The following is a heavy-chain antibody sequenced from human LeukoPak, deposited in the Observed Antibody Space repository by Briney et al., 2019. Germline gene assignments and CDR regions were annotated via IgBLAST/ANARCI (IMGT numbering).Heavy chain of an antibody. J-gene: IGHJ5*02. Sequence: PGGCLRLACAASGFTFGNYAMNWVRQAPGKGLGWVSSLSRRGENRKYADCEKGRYNIYRDNYNNTVFLQMNSLRAEDTALYSCAKCARIPEGGSGWCNWFDTWGQGTPVTVSS. CDR3: AKCARIPEGGSGWCNWFDT. CDR1: GFTFGNYA. CDR2: LSRRGENR. V-gene: IGHV3-23*01. D-gene: IGHD3-3*01.